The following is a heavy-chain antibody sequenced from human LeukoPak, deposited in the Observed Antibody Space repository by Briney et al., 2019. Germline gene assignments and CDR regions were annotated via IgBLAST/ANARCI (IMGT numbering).Heavy chain of an antibody. D-gene: IGHD4-17*01. CDR1: GYSISSGYY. V-gene: IGHV4-38-2*02. J-gene: IGHJ4*02. CDR2: IYHSGST. CDR3: PRGTLRSVVGDY. Sequence: SETLSLTCTVSGYSISSGYYWGWIRQPPGKGLEWIGSIYHSGSTYYNPSLKSRVTISVDTSKNQFSLKLSSVTAADTAVYYCPRGTLRSVVGDYWGQGTLVTVSS.